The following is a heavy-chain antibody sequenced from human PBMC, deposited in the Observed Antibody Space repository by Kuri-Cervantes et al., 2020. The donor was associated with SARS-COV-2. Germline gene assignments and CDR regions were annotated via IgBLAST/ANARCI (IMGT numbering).Heavy chain of an antibody. CDR1: GGTFSSYA. Sequence: SVKVSCKASGGTFSSYAISWVRQAPGQGLEWMGRIIPILGTANYAQKFQGRVTITADKSTSTAYMELSSLRSEDTAVYYCARTAKAGQLRDYWGQGTLVTVSS. V-gene: IGHV1-69*04. CDR3: ARTAKAGQLRDY. CDR2: IIPILGTA. J-gene: IGHJ4*02. D-gene: IGHD2-21*02.